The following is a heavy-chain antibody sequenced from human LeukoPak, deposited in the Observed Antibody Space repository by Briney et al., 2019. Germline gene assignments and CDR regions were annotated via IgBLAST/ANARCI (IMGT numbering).Heavy chain of an antibody. J-gene: IGHJ6*02. Sequence: LSLTCAVYGGSFSGYYWSWIRQPPGKGLEWVSYISSSSSTIYYADSVKGRFTISRDNAKNSLYLQMNSLRDEDTAVYYCARDYGTAAGSYYYYYGMDVWGQGTTVTVSS. D-gene: IGHD6-13*01. CDR2: ISSSSSTI. CDR3: ARDYGTAAGSYYYYYGMDV. CDR1: GGSFSGYY. V-gene: IGHV3-11*04.